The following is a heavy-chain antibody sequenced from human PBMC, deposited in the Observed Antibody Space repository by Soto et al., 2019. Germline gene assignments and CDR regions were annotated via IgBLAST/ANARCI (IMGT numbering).Heavy chain of an antibody. J-gene: IGHJ5*02. D-gene: IGHD3-9*01. CDR3: ARLYYDILTGYQWFDP. V-gene: IGHV4-30-4*01. CDR2: IYYSGST. Sequence: QVQLQESGPGLVKPSQTLSLTCTVSGGSISSGDYYWSWIRQPPGKGLEWIGYIYYSGSTYYKPSLKIRVTISVDPSKNQCALKLSSVTAADTAVYYCARLYYDILTGYQWFDPWGQGTLVNVSS. CDR1: GGSISSGDYY.